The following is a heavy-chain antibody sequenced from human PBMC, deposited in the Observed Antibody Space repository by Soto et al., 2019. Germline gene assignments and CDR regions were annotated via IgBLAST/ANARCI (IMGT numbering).Heavy chain of an antibody. Sequence: QVQLVESGGGVVQPGRSLRLSCAASGFTFSNYGMHWVRQAPGKGLEWVAIIWHDENNKYYADSVMGRFIISRDNSKNRLYLQMNSLRSEDTAVYYCASDLVGASDSYGLDVWGQGTPVTVSS. D-gene: IGHD1-26*01. CDR2: IWHDENNK. V-gene: IGHV3-33*01. CDR3: ASDLVGASDSYGLDV. CDR1: GFTFSNYG. J-gene: IGHJ6*02.